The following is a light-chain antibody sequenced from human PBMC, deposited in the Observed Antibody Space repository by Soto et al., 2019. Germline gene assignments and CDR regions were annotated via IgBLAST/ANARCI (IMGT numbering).Light chain of an antibody. J-gene: IGLJ1*01. CDR3: SSYTDTSARV. Sequence: QSVLTQPASVSGSPGQSITISCTGTSSDVGAYNYVCWYQHHPGKAPKLIIYEVSNRPSGVSDRFSGSKSGNTASLTISGLQAEDEADYYCSSYTDTSARVFGTGTKLTVL. V-gene: IGLV2-14*01. CDR1: SSDVGAYNY. CDR2: EVS.